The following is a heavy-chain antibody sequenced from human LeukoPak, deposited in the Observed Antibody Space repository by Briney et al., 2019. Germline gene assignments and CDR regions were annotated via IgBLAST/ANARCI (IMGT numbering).Heavy chain of an antibody. CDR1: GYSFTNYW. V-gene: IGHV5-51*01. CDR3: AKQSRDGSKTRGYYFDY. D-gene: IGHD3-3*01. CDR2: IYPADSDT. J-gene: IGHJ4*02. Sequence: AESLMISCQVSGYSFTNYWIGWVRQVPRKGLESMGIIYPADSDTTYSPSFQGQVTISADKSISTVYLQWSSLKASDTAMYYCAKQSRDGSKTRGYYFDYWGQGTLVTVSS.